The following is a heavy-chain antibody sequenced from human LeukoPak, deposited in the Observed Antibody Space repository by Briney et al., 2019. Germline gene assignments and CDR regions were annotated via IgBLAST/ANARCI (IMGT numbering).Heavy chain of an antibody. V-gene: IGHV3-30*02. D-gene: IGHD2-2*01. J-gene: IGHJ4*02. CDR3: AKDLYCSTTSCSQFDY. CDR1: GFTFSSYG. CDR2: IRYDGSNK. Sequence: GGSLRLSCAASGFTFSSYGMHWVRQAPGKGLEWVAFIRYDGSNKYYADSVKGRFTISRDNSNNTLYLQMNSLRAEDTAVYYCAKDLYCSTTSCSQFDYWGQGTLVTISS.